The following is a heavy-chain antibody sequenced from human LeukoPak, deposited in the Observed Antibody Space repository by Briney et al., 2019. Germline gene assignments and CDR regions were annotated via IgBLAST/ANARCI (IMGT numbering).Heavy chain of an antibody. CDR1: GFTFSSYG. J-gene: IGHJ4*02. CDR2: ISYDGSNK. CDR3: AKGRRLVVVPAAPDY. V-gene: IGHV3-30*18. Sequence: PGGSLRLSCAASGFTFSSYGMHWVRQAPGKGLEWVAVISYDGSNKYYADSVKGRFTISRDNSKNTLYLQMNSLRAEDTAVYYCAKGRRLVVVPAAPDYWGQGTLVTVSS. D-gene: IGHD2-2*01.